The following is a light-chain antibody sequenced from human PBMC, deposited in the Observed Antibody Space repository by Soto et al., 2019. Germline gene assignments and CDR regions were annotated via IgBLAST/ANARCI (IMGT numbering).Light chain of an antibody. CDR2: DAS. V-gene: IGKV3-11*01. CDR1: QSVSNY. CDR3: QQRGDRPRT. J-gene: IGKJ2*01. Sequence: EIVLTQSPAALSLSPGERATLSCRAGQSVSNYLAWYQQRPGRAPRLLIYDASHRATGIPARFSGSGSGTDFTLTINSLEPEDFAVYYCQQRGDRPRTFGQGTKLEIK.